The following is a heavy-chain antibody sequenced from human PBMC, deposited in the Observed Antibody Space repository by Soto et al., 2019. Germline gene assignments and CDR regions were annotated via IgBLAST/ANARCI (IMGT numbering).Heavy chain of an antibody. V-gene: IGHV3-23*01. CDR1: GFAVSSHA. Sequence: EVQVLESGGGLVQPGGSQRLSCEGSGFAVSSHAMTWIRQAPGKGPEWVSTVTADGGTYYADSVKGRFAMSRDTSENTLYLQMNDLGAEDTAAYYCAPHVSCSGGSCQYDAFAIRGQGTMVTVSS. CDR3: APHVSCSGGSCQYDAFAI. J-gene: IGHJ3*02. CDR2: VTADGGT. D-gene: IGHD2-15*01.